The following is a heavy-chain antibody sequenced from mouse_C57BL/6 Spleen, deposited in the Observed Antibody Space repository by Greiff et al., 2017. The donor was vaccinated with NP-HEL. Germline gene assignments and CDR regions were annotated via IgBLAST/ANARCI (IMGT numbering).Heavy chain of an antibody. J-gene: IGHJ4*01. CDR3: ASIYDGFLYAMDY. CDR1: GFTFSDYG. V-gene: IGHV5-17*01. CDR2: ISSGSSTI. Sequence: EVKVVESGGGLVKPGGSLKLSCAASGFTFSDYGMHWVRQAPEKGLEWVAYISSGSSTIYYADTVKGRFTISRDNAKNTLFLQMTSLRSEDTAMYYCASIYDGFLYAMDYWGQGTSVTVSS. D-gene: IGHD2-3*01.